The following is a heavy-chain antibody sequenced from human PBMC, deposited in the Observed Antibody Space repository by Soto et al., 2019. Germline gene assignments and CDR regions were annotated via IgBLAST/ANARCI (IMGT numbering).Heavy chain of an antibody. Sequence: EVQLLESGGTLVQPGGSLRLSCAASGFTFSSYGMSWVRQAPGKGLECVSAISSSGGSTYYADSVKGRFTFSRDNSKNTLYLQMNSLRAEDTAVYYCAKGSGSSWYSTWGQGTLVTVSS. V-gene: IGHV3-23*01. D-gene: IGHD6-13*01. CDR2: ISSSGGST. CDR1: GFTFSSYG. CDR3: AKGSGSSWYST. J-gene: IGHJ4*02.